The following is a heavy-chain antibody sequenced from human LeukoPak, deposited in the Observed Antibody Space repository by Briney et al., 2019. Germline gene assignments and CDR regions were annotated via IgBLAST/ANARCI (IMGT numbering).Heavy chain of an antibody. CDR3: ARGISVLRYFDWLTTFDY. Sequence: GGSLRPSCAASGFTFSSYWMHWVRQAPGKGLVWVSRINSDGSSTSYADSVKGRFTISRDNAKNTLYLQMNSLRAEDTAVYYCARGISVLRYFDWLTTFDYWGQGTLVTVSS. J-gene: IGHJ4*02. CDR1: GFTFSSYW. V-gene: IGHV3-74*01. D-gene: IGHD3-9*01. CDR2: INSDGSST.